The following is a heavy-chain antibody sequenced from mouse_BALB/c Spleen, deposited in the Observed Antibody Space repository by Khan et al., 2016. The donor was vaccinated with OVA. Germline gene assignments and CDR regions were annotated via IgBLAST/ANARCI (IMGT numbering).Heavy chain of an antibody. CDR3: TRHQATMITTSCYFDV. CDR2: ISSGGGRV. Sequence: EVELVESGGDLVKPGGSLKLSCAASGFAFSSYDMSRVRQTPAKRLDWVAYISSGGGRVHFSDTVKGRFTISRDNAKTTLYLQMGSLKSEDTAMYYCTRHQATMITTSCYFDVWGAGTTVTVSS. J-gene: IGHJ1*01. V-gene: IGHV5-12-1*01. CDR1: GFAFSSYD. D-gene: IGHD2-4*01.